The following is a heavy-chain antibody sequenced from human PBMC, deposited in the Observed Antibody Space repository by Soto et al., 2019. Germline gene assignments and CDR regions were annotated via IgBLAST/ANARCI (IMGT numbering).Heavy chain of an antibody. CDR2: IHSSGST. V-gene: IGHV4-4*07. CDR3: ARDQGVAAAGITWFDP. Sequence: SETLSLTCTVSGASMSSYHWRWIRQPAGKGLEWIGHIHSSGSTNYNPSLKSRVTMSVDTSKNQFSLRLMSLTAADTAVYYCARDQGVAAAGITWFDPWGQGSLVTVSS. CDR1: GASMSSYH. D-gene: IGHD6-13*01. J-gene: IGHJ5*02.